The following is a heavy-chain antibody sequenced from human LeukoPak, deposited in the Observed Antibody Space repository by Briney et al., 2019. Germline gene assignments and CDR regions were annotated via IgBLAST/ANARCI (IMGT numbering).Heavy chain of an antibody. CDR2: ISSSGSTI. Sequence: PGGSLRLSCAASGFTFSDYYMSWIRQAPGKGLEWVSYISSSGSTIYYADSVKGRFTISRDNAKNSLYLQMNSLRAEDTAVYYCARAYPRYDSSGYYGYWGQGTLVTVSS. J-gene: IGHJ4*02. V-gene: IGHV3-11*04. D-gene: IGHD3-22*01. CDR3: ARAYPRYDSSGYYGY. CDR1: GFTFSDYY.